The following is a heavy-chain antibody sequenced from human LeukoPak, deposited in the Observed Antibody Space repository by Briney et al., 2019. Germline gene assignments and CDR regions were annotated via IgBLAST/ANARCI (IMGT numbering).Heavy chain of an antibody. Sequence: GGSLRLSCAASGFTFSTYAMNWVRQAPGKGLEWVAVISYDGRQNYYADSVKGRFTISRDNSKNTLYLQMNSLRVEDTAVYYCARAPTVLVGYCSSSSCQADYWGQGTLVTVSS. V-gene: IGHV3-30*04. J-gene: IGHJ4*02. CDR2: ISYDGRQN. D-gene: IGHD2-2*01. CDR3: ARAPTVLVGYCSSSSCQADY. CDR1: GFTFSTYA.